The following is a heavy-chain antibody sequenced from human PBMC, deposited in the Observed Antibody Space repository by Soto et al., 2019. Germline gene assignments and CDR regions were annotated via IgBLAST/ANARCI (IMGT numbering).Heavy chain of an antibody. Sequence: AVNGSFKSSGGNFRSEAVSWVRQAPGHGVDGIGTIMPRFSTPHYAQKFQGIFTIIADEYTTTVNMEMSGLPYQDTAVYYCARAPFSAILTADDYGMDVWGQGTSVSASS. D-gene: IGHD3-9*01. V-gene: IGHV1-69*13. CDR1: GGNFRSEA. J-gene: IGHJ6*01. CDR3: ARAPFSAILTADDYGMDV. CDR2: IMPRFSTP.